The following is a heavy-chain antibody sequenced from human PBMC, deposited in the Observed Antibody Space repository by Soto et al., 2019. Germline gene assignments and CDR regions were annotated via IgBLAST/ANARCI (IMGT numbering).Heavy chain of an antibody. CDR2: ISAYNGNT. J-gene: IGHJ4*02. CDR3: ARDRIVMGVRYFDY. CDR1: GYTFTSYG. Sequence: GASVKVSCKASGYTFTSYGISWARQAPGQGLEWMGWISAYNGNTNYAQKLQGRVTMTTDTSTSTAYMELRSLRSDDTAVYYCARDRIVMGVRYFDYWGQGTLVTVSS. D-gene: IGHD3-10*01. V-gene: IGHV1-18*01.